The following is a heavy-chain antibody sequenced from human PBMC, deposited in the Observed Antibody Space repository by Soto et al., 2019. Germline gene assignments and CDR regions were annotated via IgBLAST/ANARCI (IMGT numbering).Heavy chain of an antibody. V-gene: IGHV3-74*03. CDR3: ARDDPGNGIDY. CDR2: IDSDGRRT. Sequence: EVQLVESGGGLVQPGGSLRLSCAASGFTFSRYWMHWVRRAPGKGLVWVSHIDSDGRRTTYADSVKGRFTISRDNAQNTLDLQMNRLRAEDTAVYYCARDDPGNGIDYWGQGTLVTVSS. J-gene: IGHJ4*02. CDR1: GFTFSRYW.